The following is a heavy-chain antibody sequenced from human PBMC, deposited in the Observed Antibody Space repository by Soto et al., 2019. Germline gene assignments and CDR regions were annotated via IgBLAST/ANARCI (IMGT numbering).Heavy chain of an antibody. CDR2: IKQDGSEK. Sequence: EVQLVESGGGLVQPGGSLRLSCAASGFTFSSYWMSWVRQAPGKGLEWVANIKQDGSEKYYVDSVKGRFTISRDNAKNSLYLQINSLRAEDTAVYYCARVGYCSGGSCYPFDYWGQGTLVTVSS. D-gene: IGHD2-15*01. V-gene: IGHV3-7*01. CDR1: GFTFSSYW. J-gene: IGHJ4*02. CDR3: ARVGYCSGGSCYPFDY.